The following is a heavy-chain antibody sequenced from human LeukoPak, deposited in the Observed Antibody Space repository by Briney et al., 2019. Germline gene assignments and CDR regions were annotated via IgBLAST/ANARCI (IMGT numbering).Heavy chain of an antibody. CDR1: GGSFRGNY. CDR2: INHSGNT. D-gene: IGHD1-1*01. CDR3: ATGNNTVADY. V-gene: IGHV4-34*01. J-gene: IGHJ4*02. Sequence: SETLSLTCGVYGGSFRGNYWSWFRQPPGKGLEWIGEINHSGNTNYNASLKSRLSISEDTSKNHISLKVTSVTAADTAVYYCATGNNTVADYWGQGTLVTVSS.